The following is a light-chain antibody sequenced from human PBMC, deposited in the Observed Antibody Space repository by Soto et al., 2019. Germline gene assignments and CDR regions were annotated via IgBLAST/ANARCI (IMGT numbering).Light chain of an antibody. V-gene: IGLV2-14*01. Sequence: QSALTQPASVSGSPGQSITISCTGTSSDVGGYNYVSWYQQHPGKAPKLVIYEVSNRPSGVSNRFSGSKSGNTASLTISGLQAEDEADYYCSSYTSSSTLDVLFGGGTKLTVL. CDR1: SSDVGGYNY. J-gene: IGLJ2*01. CDR3: SSYTSSSTLDVL. CDR2: EVS.